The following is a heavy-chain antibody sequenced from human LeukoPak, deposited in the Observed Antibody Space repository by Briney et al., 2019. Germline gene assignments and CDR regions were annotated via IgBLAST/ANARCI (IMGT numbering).Heavy chain of an antibody. CDR2: IKSKTGGGTT. Sequence: PGGSLRLSCAASGFTFSNAWMSWVRQAPGKGLEWVCRIKSKTGGGTTDYAAPVKGRFTISRDDSKNTLYLQMNSLKTEDTAVYYCTTDFSVFNNIVVVPASRFGWFDPWGQGTLVTVSS. D-gene: IGHD2-2*01. V-gene: IGHV3-15*01. CDR3: TTDFSVFNNIVVVPASRFGWFDP. J-gene: IGHJ5*02. CDR1: GFTFSNAW.